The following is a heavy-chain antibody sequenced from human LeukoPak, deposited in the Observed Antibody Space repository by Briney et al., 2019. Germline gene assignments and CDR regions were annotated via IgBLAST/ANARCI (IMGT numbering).Heavy chain of an antibody. Sequence: SETLSLTCTVSGGSISSYYWSWIRQPPGKGLEWIGYVYYSGSTNYNPSLKSRVTISVDTSKNQFSLKLSSVTAADTAVYYCARDRPYSDFWSGDPSSTGMDVWGKGTTVTVSS. CDR2: VYYSGST. CDR1: GGSISSYY. V-gene: IGHV4-59*12. D-gene: IGHD3-3*01. CDR3: ARDRPYSDFWSGDPSSTGMDV. J-gene: IGHJ6*03.